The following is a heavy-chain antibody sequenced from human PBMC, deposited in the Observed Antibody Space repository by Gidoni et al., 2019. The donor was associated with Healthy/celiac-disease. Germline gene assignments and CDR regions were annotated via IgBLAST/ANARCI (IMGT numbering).Heavy chain of an antibody. J-gene: IGHJ6*02. D-gene: IGHD6-13*01. CDR1: GFTFGNAW. Sequence: EVQLVESGGGLVKPGGSLRLSCPASGFTFGNAWLSWFRQASGKGLEWVGRIKSKTDGGTTDYAAPVKGRFTISRDDSKNTLYLQMNSLKTEDTAVYYCTTEEGAAARGGYYYYGMDVWGQGTTVTVSS. CDR3: TTEEGAAARGGYYYYGMDV. CDR2: IKSKTDGGTT. V-gene: IGHV3-15*01.